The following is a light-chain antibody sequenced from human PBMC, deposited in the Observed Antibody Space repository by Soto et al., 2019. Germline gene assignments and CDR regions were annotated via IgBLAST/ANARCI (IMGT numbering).Light chain of an antibody. Sequence: DIQMTQSPSSLSASVGDRVTITCRASQTISSYLNWYQQRPGKGPHLLIFATSSLPSGVPSRFSGSGSGTDFTLTISSLQHEDFATYYWQQTYTPPPTFGQGTKVEIK. V-gene: IGKV1-39*01. CDR2: ATS. CDR3: QQTYTPPPT. CDR1: QTISSY. J-gene: IGKJ1*01.